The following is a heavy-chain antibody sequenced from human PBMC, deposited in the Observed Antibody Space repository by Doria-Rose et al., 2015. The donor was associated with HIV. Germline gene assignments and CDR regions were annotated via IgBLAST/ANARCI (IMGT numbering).Heavy chain of an antibody. CDR3: ARIKSSRWYHKYYFDF. D-gene: IGHD6-13*01. J-gene: IGHJ4*02. CDR1: GVSLSSPGMG. Sequence: ESGPVLVKPTETLTLTCTVSGVSLSSPGMGVSWIRQPPGKALEWPANIFSDDDRSYKTSLKSRLTISRCTSKSQLVLTMTDMDPVDTATYYCARIKSSRWYHKYYFDFWGQGTLVIVSA. V-gene: IGHV2-26*01. CDR2: IFSDDDR.